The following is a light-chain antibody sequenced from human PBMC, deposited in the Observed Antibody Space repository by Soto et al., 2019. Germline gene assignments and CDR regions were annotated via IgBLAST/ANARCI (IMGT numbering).Light chain of an antibody. J-gene: IGKJ4*01. CDR2: GVS. CDR1: QVLSSY. V-gene: IGKV1-9*01. Sequence: DIPLTQSPSFLSASVRDRVTITCRASQVLSSYLAWYQQKPGKAPKLLIYGVSTLQSGVPSRFSGSGSGTEVTLTISSLQPEDFATYYCQQLNTYPLTFGGGTKVEIK. CDR3: QQLNTYPLT.